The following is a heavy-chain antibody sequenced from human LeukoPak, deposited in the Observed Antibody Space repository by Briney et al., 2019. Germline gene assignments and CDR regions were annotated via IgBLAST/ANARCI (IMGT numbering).Heavy chain of an antibody. D-gene: IGHD2-15*01. CDR1: GFTFTSSA. J-gene: IGHJ6*02. CDR3: AADSCSGGSCYEAYHYYGIDV. Sequence: SVKVSCKASGFTFTSSAMQWVRQARGQRLEWIGWIVVGSGNTNYAQKLQERVTITRDMSTSTAYMELSSLTSEDTAVYYCAADSCSGGSCYEAYHYYGIDVWGQGTTVTVSS. V-gene: IGHV1-58*02. CDR2: IVVGSGNT.